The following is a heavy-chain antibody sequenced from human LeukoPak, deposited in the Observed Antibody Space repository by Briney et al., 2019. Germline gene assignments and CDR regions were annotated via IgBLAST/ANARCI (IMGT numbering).Heavy chain of an antibody. J-gene: IGHJ4*02. D-gene: IGHD3-22*01. CDR1: GFTFNNYG. CDR3: AKDKTSYDNNNFDF. CDR2: IWYDGSNK. V-gene: IGHV3-33*06. Sequence: GGSLRLSCAASGFTFNNYGMHWVRQAPGKGLEWVAVIWYDGSNKYYADSLKGRFAISRDNSKNTVYLQTNSLRAEDTAVYYCAKDKTSYDNNNFDFWGQGTLVIVSS.